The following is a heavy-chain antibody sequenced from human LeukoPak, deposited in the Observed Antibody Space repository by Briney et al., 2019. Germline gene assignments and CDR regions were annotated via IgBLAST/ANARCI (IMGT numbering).Heavy chain of an antibody. V-gene: IGHV3-23*01. J-gene: IGHJ4*02. CDR3: AGYNCSSTRCYTGGFDY. Sequence: GGSLRLSCAASGFTFSSYAMSWVRQAPGKGLEWVSAISASGGSTYYADSVKGRFTISRDSSKNTLYLQMNSLRADDTAVYYCAGYNCSSTRCYTGGFDYWGQGTLVTVSS. D-gene: IGHD2-2*02. CDR1: GFTFSSYA. CDR2: ISASGGST.